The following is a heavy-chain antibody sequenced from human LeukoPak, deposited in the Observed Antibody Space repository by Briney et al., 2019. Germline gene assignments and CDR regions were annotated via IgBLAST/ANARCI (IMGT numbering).Heavy chain of an antibody. CDR1: GYTLTELS. V-gene: IGHV1-24*01. Sequence: ASVKVSCKVSGYTLTELSMHWVRQAPGKGLEWMGGFDPEDGETIYAQKFQGRVTMTEDTSTDTAYMELSSLRSEDTAVYYCATVPDSSGYYYRDYWGQGTLVTVSS. CDR3: ATVPDSSGYYYRDY. D-gene: IGHD3-22*01. CDR2: FDPEDGET. J-gene: IGHJ4*02.